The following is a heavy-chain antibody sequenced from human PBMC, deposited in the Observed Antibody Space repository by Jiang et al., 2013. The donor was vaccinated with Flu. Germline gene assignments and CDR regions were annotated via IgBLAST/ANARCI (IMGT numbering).Heavy chain of an antibody. CDR3: ARHINYFDNTGYPDH. V-gene: IGHV4-39*01. Sequence: GSGLVKPSETLSLTCSVSGASISGSSHNWGWIRQTPGKGLEWIGSIHNSGSAKYNPSLKSRVTIFVDTSKNQISLKLSSATAADTGVYYCARHINYFDNTGYPDHWGQGTRVIVSS. J-gene: IGHJ4*02. CDR2: IHNSGSA. D-gene: IGHD3-22*01. CDR1: GASISGSSHN.